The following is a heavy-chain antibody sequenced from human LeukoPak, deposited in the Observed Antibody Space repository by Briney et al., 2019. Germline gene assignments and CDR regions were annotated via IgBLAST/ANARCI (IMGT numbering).Heavy chain of an antibody. J-gene: IGHJ4*02. CDR3: ARDHPQYVVVPAANVY. CDR2: ISSSSTTI. Sequence: GGSLRLSCAASGFTFSSYEMNWVRQAPGKGLEWVSYISSSSTTIHYADSVKDRFTISRDNAENSLYLQMNSLRAEDTAVYYCARDHPQYVVVPAANVYWGQGTLVTVSS. D-gene: IGHD2-2*01. CDR1: GFTFSSYE. V-gene: IGHV3-48*03.